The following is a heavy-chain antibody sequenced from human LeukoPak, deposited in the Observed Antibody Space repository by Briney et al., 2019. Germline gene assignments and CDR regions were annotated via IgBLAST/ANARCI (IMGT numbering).Heavy chain of an antibody. D-gene: IGHD3-3*01. CDR2: INPNSGGT. CDR1: GYTFTGYY. J-gene: IGHJ4*02. CDR3: AREQSGDDFWSGYFGY. Sequence: ASVKVSCKASGYTFTGYYMHWVRQAPGQGLEWMGRINPNSGGTNYAQKFQGRVTMTRDTSISTAYMELSRLRSDDTAVYYCAREQSGDDFWSGYFGYWGQGTLVTVSP. V-gene: IGHV1-2*06.